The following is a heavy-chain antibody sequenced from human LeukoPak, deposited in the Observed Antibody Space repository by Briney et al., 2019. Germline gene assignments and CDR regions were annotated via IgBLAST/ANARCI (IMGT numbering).Heavy chain of an antibody. CDR3: AGRFKLVDTAMAFDY. V-gene: IGHV4-34*01. Sequence: SETLSLTCAVYGGSFSGYYWSWIRQPPGKGLEWIGEINHSGSTNYNPSLKSRVTISVDTSKNQFSLKLSSVTAADTAVYYCAGRFKLVDTAMAFDYWGQGTLVTVSS. CDR1: GGSFSGYY. J-gene: IGHJ4*02. D-gene: IGHD5-18*01. CDR2: INHSGST.